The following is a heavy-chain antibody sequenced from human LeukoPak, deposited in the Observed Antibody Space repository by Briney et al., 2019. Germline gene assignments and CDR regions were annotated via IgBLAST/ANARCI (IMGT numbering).Heavy chain of an antibody. CDR2: IYTSGST. CDR1: GGSISSYY. D-gene: IGHD6-13*01. CDR3: ARGFGYSSRLGNWFDP. V-gene: IGHV4-4*07. Sequence: SETLSLTCTVSGGSISSYYWSWIRQPAGKGLEWIGRIYTSGSTNYNPSLKSRVTMSVDTSKNQFSLKLSSVTAADTAVYYCARGFGYSSRLGNWFDPWGQGTLVTVSS. J-gene: IGHJ5*02.